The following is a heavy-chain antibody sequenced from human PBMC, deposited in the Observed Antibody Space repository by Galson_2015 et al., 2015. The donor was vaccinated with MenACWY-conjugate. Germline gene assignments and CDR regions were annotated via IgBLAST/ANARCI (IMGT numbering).Heavy chain of an antibody. V-gene: IGHV3-23*01. D-gene: IGHD1-26*01. CDR2: ISGSGAST. Sequence: SLRLSCAVSGLSISSYAMSWVRQAPGKGLEWVSAISGSGASTYNADSVKGRFTVSRDNSKNTLYLQMNSLRAEDTAVYYCAKDPHPRRTVGATYFDDWGRGTLVTVSS. CDR3: AKDPHPRRTVGATYFDD. J-gene: IGHJ4*02. CDR1: GLSISSYA.